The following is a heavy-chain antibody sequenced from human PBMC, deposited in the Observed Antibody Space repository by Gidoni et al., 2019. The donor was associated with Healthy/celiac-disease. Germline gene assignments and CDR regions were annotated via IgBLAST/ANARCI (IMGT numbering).Heavy chain of an antibody. Sequence: QVQLQQWGAGLLKPSETLSLTCAVYGGSFSGYYWSWIRQPPGKGLEWIGEINHSGSTNYNPSLKSRVTISVDTSKNQFSLKLSSVTAADTAVYYCARGRFRSGWSDYWGQGTLVTVSS. D-gene: IGHD6-19*01. V-gene: IGHV4-34*01. CDR3: ARGRFRSGWSDY. CDR1: GGSFSGYY. J-gene: IGHJ4*02. CDR2: INHSGST.